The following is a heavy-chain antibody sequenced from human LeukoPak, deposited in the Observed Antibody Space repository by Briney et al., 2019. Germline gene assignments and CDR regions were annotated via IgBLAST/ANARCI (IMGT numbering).Heavy chain of an antibody. Sequence: PGGSLRLSCAASGFTFSTYDMHWVRQATGKGLEWVSAISTTDDTSYPGSVKGRFTISRENAKSSLYLQMSSLRAEDTAVYYCARGRSGSYFDSWGQGTLVAVSP. D-gene: IGHD1-26*01. J-gene: IGHJ4*02. CDR2: ISTTDDT. CDR3: ARGRSGSYFDS. CDR1: GFTFSTYD. V-gene: IGHV3-13*04.